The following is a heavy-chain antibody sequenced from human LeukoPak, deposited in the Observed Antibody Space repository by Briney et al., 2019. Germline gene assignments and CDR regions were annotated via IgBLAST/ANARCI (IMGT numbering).Heavy chain of an antibody. CDR2: IKSKPDGGTT. J-gene: IGHJ4*02. V-gene: IGHV3-15*01. Sequence: GGSLRLSCAASGFTFSSYGMHWVRQAPGKGLEWVGRIKSKPDGGTTDYAAPVKGRFTISRDDSKNTLYLQMNSLKTEDTAVYYCATGYYYDSSGYNWGQGTLVTVSS. CDR3: ATGYYYDSSGYN. CDR1: GFTFSSYG. D-gene: IGHD3-22*01.